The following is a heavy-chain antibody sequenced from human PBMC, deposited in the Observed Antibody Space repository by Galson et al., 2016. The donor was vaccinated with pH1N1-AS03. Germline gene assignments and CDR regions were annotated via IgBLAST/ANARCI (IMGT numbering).Heavy chain of an antibody. CDR2: IRSRGSNI. CDR3: VREGRGYYGSWSPY. D-gene: IGHD3-10*01. V-gene: IGHV3-11*01. J-gene: IGHJ4*02. Sequence: SLRLSCAASGFTFNEYYMSWIRQAPGKGLEWVAYIRSRGSNIYYRDSVQGRFTVSRDNAKNSVVLQVDSLVLDDSDVYYCVREGRGYYGSWSPYWGQGTLVTVSS. CDR1: GFTFNEYY.